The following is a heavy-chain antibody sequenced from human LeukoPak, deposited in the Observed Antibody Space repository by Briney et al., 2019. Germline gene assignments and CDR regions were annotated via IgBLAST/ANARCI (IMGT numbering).Heavy chain of an antibody. CDR1: GGSISSGDYY. CDR3: ARGGQQLVLDFDY. Sequence: SQTLSLTCTVSGGSISSGDYYWSWIRQPPGKGLEWIGYIYYGGSTYYNPSLKSRVTISVDTSKNQFSLKLSSVTAADTAVYYCARGGQQLVLDFDYWGQGTLVTVSS. V-gene: IGHV4-30-4*08. J-gene: IGHJ4*02. CDR2: IYYGGST. D-gene: IGHD6-13*01.